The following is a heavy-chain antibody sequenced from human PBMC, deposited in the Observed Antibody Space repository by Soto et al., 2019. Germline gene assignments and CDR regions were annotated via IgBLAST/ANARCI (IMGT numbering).Heavy chain of an antibody. V-gene: IGHV4-39*01. CDR3: ARQRTTVVTQAYFDY. Sequence: PSETLSLTCIVSGESISSSSYYWGWIRQPPGKGLEWIGSIYHSGRTYYNPSLKSRVSISIDTSKNQFSLKLSSVTAADTALYYGARQRTTVVTQAYFDYWGQGARVTVSS. CDR1: GESISSSSYY. CDR2: IYHSGRT. J-gene: IGHJ4*02. D-gene: IGHD2-21*02.